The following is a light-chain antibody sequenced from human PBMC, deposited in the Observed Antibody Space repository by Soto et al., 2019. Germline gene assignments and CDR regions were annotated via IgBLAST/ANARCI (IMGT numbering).Light chain of an antibody. Sequence: EIVLTQSPGTLSLSPGERATLSCRASQSLSKTYLAWNQKKPGQAPRLLIDGASSRATGTPDRFSGSGSGTDFTLTISRLEPEDFAVYYCQQYVSPPWTFGQGTKVEIK. CDR2: GAS. CDR3: QQYVSPPWT. J-gene: IGKJ1*01. V-gene: IGKV3-20*01. CDR1: QSLSKTY.